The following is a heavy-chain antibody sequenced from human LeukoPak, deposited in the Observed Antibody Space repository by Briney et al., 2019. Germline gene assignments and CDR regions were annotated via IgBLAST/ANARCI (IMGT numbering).Heavy chain of an antibody. Sequence: SVKVSCKASGGTFSSYAISWVRQAPGQGLEWMGRIIPILGIASYAQKFQGRVTITADKSTSTAYMELSSLRSEDTAVYYCARAGSPGWSAAADAALFYWGQGTLVTVSS. V-gene: IGHV1-69*04. CDR1: GGTFSSYA. D-gene: IGHD6-13*01. CDR3: ARAGSPGWSAAADAALFY. CDR2: IIPILGIA. J-gene: IGHJ4*02.